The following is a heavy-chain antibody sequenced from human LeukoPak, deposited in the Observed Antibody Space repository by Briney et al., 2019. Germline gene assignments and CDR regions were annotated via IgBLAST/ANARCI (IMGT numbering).Heavy chain of an antibody. D-gene: IGHD5/OR15-5a*01. V-gene: IGHV3-13*01. J-gene: IGHJ3*02. Sequence: GGSLRLSCAASGFTFSSYDMHWVRQAPGRGLESVSAIGIAGDTYYPDSVKGRFTISRENAKNSMYLQMNSLKDGDTAVYYCIRGGIQVSGIDAFDIWGPGTMVTVSS. CDR1: GFTFSSYD. CDR3: IRGGIQVSGIDAFDI. CDR2: IGIAGDT.